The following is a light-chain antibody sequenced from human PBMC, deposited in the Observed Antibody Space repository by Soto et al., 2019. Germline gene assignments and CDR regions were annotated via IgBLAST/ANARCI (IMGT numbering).Light chain of an antibody. V-gene: IGKV3-15*01. CDR3: QQYNGWPRT. CDR2: GAS. Sequence: VMTQAPATVSVSTGEGATLSCRASQTVNNNVAWYQLKDGQVPRLLIYGASTRATDVPARFSGSGSGTEFTLTISSLLSEDFAVYYCQQYNGWPRTFGQGTKVDI. J-gene: IGKJ1*01. CDR1: QTVNNN.